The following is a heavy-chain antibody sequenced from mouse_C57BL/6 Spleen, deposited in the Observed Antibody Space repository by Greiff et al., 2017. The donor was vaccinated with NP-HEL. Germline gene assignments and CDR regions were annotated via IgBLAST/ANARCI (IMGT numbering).Heavy chain of an antibody. V-gene: IGHV1-69*01. CDR3: ARWGLGRGDYFDY. CDR2: IDPSDSYT. J-gene: IGHJ2*01. D-gene: IGHD4-1*01. Sequence: QVQLQQPGAELVMPGASVKLSCKASGYTFTSYWMHWVKQRPGQGLEWIGEIDPSDSYTNYNQKFKGKSTLTVDKSSSTAYMQLSSLTSEDSAVYYCARWGLGRGDYFDYWGQGTTLTVSS. CDR1: GYTFTSYW.